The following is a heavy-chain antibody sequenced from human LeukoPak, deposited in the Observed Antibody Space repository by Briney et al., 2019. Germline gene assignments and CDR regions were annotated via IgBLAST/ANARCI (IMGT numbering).Heavy chain of an antibody. D-gene: IGHD2-15*01. CDR2: INPNSGGT. V-gene: IGHV1-2*02. CDR3: ARDLAGYCSGGSCYVYDAFDI. Sequence: ASVKLSCKASGYTFTGYYMHWVRQAPGQGLEWMGWINPNSGGTNYARKFQGRVTMTRDTSISTAYMDLSRLRSDDTAVYYCARDLAGYCSGGSCYVYDAFDIWGQGTMVTVSS. CDR1: GYTFTGYY. J-gene: IGHJ3*02.